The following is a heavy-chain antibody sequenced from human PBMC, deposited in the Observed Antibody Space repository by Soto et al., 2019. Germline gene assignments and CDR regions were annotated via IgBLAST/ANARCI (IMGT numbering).Heavy chain of an antibody. CDR3: ARDKKLLFDCNFDS. J-gene: IGHJ4*02. Sequence: QVQLVESGGGVVQPRRPLRLSCAASGFIFTSYIVHWVRQAPGKGLEWVASVSYDGSKKHYADSVKGRFSISRDNSKNTVYLQMNRLRTERTAVYYCARDKKLLFDCNFDSWGQGTLVTVSS. V-gene: IGHV3-30*01. CDR2: VSYDGSKK. CDR1: GFIFTSYI. D-gene: IGHD3-16*01.